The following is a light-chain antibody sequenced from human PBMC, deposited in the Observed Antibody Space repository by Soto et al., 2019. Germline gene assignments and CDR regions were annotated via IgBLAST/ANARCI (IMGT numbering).Light chain of an antibody. V-gene: IGKV3-15*01. Sequence: EIVLTQSPATLSVSPGERATLSCRASQSVSSNLVWYQQKPGQAPRLLIFGASTRATGIPARFSGSGSGTEFTLSISSLQSEDFAVYYCQHYGTSLYTFGQGTKLEIK. J-gene: IGKJ2*01. CDR2: GAS. CDR3: QHYGTSLYT. CDR1: QSVSSN.